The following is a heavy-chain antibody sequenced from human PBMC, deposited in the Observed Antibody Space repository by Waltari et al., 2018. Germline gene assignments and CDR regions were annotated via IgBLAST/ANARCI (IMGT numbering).Heavy chain of an antibody. Sequence: QVQLVESGGGVVQPGGSLRLSCAASGFPFSSYGMHWVRQAPGKGLEWVAFIRYDGSNKYYADSVKGRFTISRDNSKNTLYLQMNSLRAEDTAVYYCAKDTQFLYYYYMDVWGKGTTVTISS. CDR3: AKDTQFLYYYYMDV. CDR1: GFPFSSYG. V-gene: IGHV3-30*02. J-gene: IGHJ6*03. CDR2: IRYDGSNK.